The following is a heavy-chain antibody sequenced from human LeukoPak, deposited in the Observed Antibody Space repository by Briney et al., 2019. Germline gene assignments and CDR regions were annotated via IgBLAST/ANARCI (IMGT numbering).Heavy chain of an antibody. D-gene: IGHD6-19*01. V-gene: IGHV3-74*01. J-gene: IGHJ4*02. CDR1: GFTFSSYW. Sequence: GGSLRPSCAGSGFTFSSYWMHWVRQAPGKGLVWVSRISTDASSTTYADSVKGRFTISRDNSKNTLYLQMNSLRTEDTAVYYCAKDWSYSGWAYYFDYWGQGALVTVSS. CDR2: ISTDASST. CDR3: AKDWSYSGWAYYFDY.